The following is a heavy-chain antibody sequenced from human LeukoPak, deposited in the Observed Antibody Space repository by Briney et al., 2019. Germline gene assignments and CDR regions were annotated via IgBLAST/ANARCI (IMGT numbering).Heavy chain of an antibody. D-gene: IGHD3-10*01. J-gene: IGHJ6*02. CDR1: GGTFSSYA. CDR2: IIPILGIA. V-gene: IGHV1-69*10. CDR3: AREGAPWFGELNYYYYYGMDV. Sequence: TVKVSCKASGGTFSSYAISWVRQAPGQGLEWMGWIIPILGIANYAQKFQGRVTITADKSTSTAYMELSSLRSEDTAVYYCAREGAPWFGELNYYYYYGMDVWGQGTTVTVSS.